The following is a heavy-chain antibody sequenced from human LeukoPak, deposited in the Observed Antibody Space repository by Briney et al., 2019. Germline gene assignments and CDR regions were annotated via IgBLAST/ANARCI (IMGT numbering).Heavy chain of an antibody. Sequence: ASVKVSCKASGYTFTSHGISWVRQAPGQGLEWMGWISAYSDNTKYAQNFQGRVAMTTDTSTNTVYMELRSLRSDDTAVYYCARVGMYNTVQYWGQGTLVTVSS. J-gene: IGHJ1*01. D-gene: IGHD1-1*01. V-gene: IGHV1-18*01. CDR3: ARVGMYNTVQY. CDR1: GYTFTSHG. CDR2: ISAYSDNT.